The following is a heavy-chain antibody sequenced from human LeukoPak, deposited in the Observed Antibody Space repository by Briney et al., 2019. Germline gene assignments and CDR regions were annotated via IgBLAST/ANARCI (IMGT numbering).Heavy chain of an antibody. CDR2: INHSGST. V-gene: IGHV4-34*01. J-gene: IGHJ4*02. D-gene: IGHD3-10*01. CDR3: ASVPKGGVRGRSRFNDY. Sequence: PSETLSLTCAVYGGSFSGYCWSWIRQPPGKGLEWIGEINHSGSTNYNPSLKGRVTISVDTSKNQFSLKLSSVTAADTAVYYCASVPKGGVRGRSRFNDYWGQGTLVTVSS. CDR1: GGSFSGYC.